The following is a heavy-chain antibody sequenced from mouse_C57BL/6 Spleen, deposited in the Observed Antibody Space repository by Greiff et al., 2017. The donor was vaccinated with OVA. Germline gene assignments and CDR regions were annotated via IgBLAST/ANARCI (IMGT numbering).Heavy chain of an antibody. CDR2: IDPSDSET. CDR1: GYTFTSYW. Sequence: QVQLQQPGAELVRPGSSVKLSCKASGYTFTSYWMHWVKQRPIQGLEWIGNIDPSDSETHYNQKFKDKATLTVDKSSSTAYMQLSSLTSEDSAVYYCARWGTVVATDYAMDYWGQGTSVTVSS. D-gene: IGHD1-1*01. J-gene: IGHJ4*01. CDR3: ARWGTVVATDYAMDY. V-gene: IGHV1-52*01.